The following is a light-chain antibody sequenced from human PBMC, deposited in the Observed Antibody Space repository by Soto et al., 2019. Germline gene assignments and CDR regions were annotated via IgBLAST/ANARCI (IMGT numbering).Light chain of an antibody. CDR3: QQYGTSPIT. Sequence: NVLTQSPGTLSLSPGERATLSCRASQTVSSYLTWYQQRPGQAPRLLIYGASKRATGIPDRFSGSGSGTDFTLTISRLEPEDFALYYCQQYGTSPITFGQGTRLEI. J-gene: IGKJ5*01. V-gene: IGKV3-20*01. CDR2: GAS. CDR1: QTVSSY.